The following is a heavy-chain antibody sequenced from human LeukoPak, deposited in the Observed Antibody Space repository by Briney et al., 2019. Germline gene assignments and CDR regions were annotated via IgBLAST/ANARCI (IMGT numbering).Heavy chain of an antibody. J-gene: IGHJ4*02. V-gene: IGHV3-30*18. CDR1: GFTFSSYG. CDR3: AKAAPFDY. Sequence: QPGRSLRLSCAASGFTFSSYGMHWVRQAPGKGLEWVAVISYDGSNKYYADSVKGRFTISRDNSKNTLYLQMNSLRAEDTAVYYCAKAAPFDYWGQGTLVTVSS. CDR2: ISYDGSNK.